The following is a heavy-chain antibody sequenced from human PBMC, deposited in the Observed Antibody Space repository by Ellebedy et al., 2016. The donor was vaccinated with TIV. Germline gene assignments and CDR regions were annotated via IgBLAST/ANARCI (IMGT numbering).Heavy chain of an antibody. Sequence: SETLSLXCTVSGGSISSSSYYWTWIRQHPGKGPEWIGYIYYSGSTYYNPSLKSRVTISVDTSKNQFSLRLSSVTAADTAVYYCARVSGIAAEKTVIGPYYYYYMDVWGKGTTVTVSS. J-gene: IGHJ6*03. CDR2: IYYSGST. CDR1: GGSISSSSYY. V-gene: IGHV4-31*03. CDR3: ARVSGIAAEKTVIGPYYYYYMDV. D-gene: IGHD6-13*01.